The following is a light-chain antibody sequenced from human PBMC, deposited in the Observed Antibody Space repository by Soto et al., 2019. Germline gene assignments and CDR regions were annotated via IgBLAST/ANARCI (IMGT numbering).Light chain of an antibody. J-gene: IGLJ3*02. Sequence: QAVVTQEPSFSVSPGRTVTLTCGLSSGSVSTSFYPSWYQQTPGQAPRTLIYSTNTRSSGVPDRFSGSIIGNKAALTIPGAEADDESAYYCVLYMGGGVWVFGGGTQLTVL. CDR2: STN. CDR1: SGSVSTSFY. CDR3: VLYMGGGVWV. V-gene: IGLV8-61*01.